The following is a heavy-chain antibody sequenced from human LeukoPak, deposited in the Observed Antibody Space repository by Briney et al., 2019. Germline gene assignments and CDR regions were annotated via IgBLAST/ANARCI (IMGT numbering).Heavy chain of an antibody. CDR3: ARASILQQLVGAFDV. Sequence: GGSLRLSCAVSGFTVSDNYMSWVRQAPGKGLEWGSVVSSGGTTYHADSVKGRFNISRHNSNNTLFLQMNSLRAEDTAVYYCARASILQQLVGAFDVWGQGTMVTVSS. CDR2: VSSGGTT. J-gene: IGHJ3*01. CDR1: GFTVSDNY. D-gene: IGHD6-13*01. V-gene: IGHV3-53*04.